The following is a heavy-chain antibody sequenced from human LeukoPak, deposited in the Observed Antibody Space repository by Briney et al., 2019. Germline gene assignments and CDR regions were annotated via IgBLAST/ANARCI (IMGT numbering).Heavy chain of an antibody. CDR1: GGSISSYY. Sequence: KPSETLSLTCTVSGGSISSYYWGWIRQPPGKGLEWIGYIYYSGSTNYNPSLKSRVTISVDTPKNQFSLKLSSVTAADTAVYYCARWAQESYYFDYWGQGTLVTVSS. V-gene: IGHV4-59*01. J-gene: IGHJ4*02. CDR3: ARWAQESYYFDY. CDR2: IYYSGST.